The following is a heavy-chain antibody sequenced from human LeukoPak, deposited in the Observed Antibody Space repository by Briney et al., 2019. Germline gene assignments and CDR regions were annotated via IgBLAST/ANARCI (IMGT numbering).Heavy chain of an antibody. D-gene: IGHD1-1*01. V-gene: IGHV1-18*01. Sequence: ASVKVSCKASGYTFTSYGISWVRQAPGQGLEWMRWISAYNGNTNYAQKLQGRVTMTTDTSTSTAYMELRSLRSDDTAVYYCARDLEKYNWNLGDYWGQGTLVTASS. J-gene: IGHJ4*02. CDR1: GYTFTSYG. CDR2: ISAYNGNT. CDR3: ARDLEKYNWNLGDY.